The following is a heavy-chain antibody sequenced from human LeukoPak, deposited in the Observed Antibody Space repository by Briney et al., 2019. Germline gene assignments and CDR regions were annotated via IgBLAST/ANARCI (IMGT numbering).Heavy chain of an antibody. D-gene: IGHD3-10*01. J-gene: IGHJ5*02. CDR2: XYXXXXX. V-gene: IGHV4-39*01. CDR1: GGSIRSSYYY. Sequence: SETLSLTCTVSGGSIRSSYYYWGWIRQPPGKGLEWIGXXYXXXXXYYXXXXXXXVXXXVDTSKNQFSLKLNSVTAADTAVYYCARHYGPWGQGTLVTVSS. CDR3: ARHYGP.